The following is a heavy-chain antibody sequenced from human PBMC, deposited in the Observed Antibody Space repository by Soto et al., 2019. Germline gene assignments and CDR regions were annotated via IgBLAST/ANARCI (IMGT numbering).Heavy chain of an antibody. CDR3: ARAAYRGGPSALDI. J-gene: IGHJ3*02. D-gene: IGHD6-19*01. Sequence: EVQVVESGGGLVQPGGSLRLSCAASGFTFSSYWMHWVRQAPGKGLVWVSRINSDGSSTSYADSVKGRFTISRDNAKNTLYLQMNSLRVEDTAVYHCARAAYRGGPSALDIWGQGTMVTVSS. V-gene: IGHV3-74*01. CDR2: INSDGSST. CDR1: GFTFSSYW.